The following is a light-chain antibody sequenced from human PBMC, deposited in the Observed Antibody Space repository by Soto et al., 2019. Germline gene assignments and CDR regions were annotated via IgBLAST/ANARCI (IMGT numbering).Light chain of an antibody. J-gene: IGKJ1*01. CDR3: LQHNSYPVT. CDR2: AAS. Sequence: DIQLTQSPPSLSASVGDRVTITCRASQTISPFLNWYQCKPGKPPKLLIYAASSLQSGVPSRFSGSGSGTEFILTISSLQPEDFATYYCLQHNSYPVTFGQGTKVDIK. V-gene: IGKV1-17*01. CDR1: QTISPF.